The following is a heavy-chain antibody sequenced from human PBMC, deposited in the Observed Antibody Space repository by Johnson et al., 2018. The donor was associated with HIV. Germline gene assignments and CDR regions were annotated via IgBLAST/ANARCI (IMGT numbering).Heavy chain of an antibody. V-gene: IGHV3-66*02. CDR2: IYSDGSSP. Sequence: MLLVESGGGLVQPGGSLRLSCAASGFTVSSNYMSWVRQAPGKGLEWVSVIYSDGSSPSYGDSVKGRFTISRDNAKNTLYLQMNSLRAEDTAVYYCARDGAQQLARDAFDIWGQGTMVTVSS. CDR1: GFTVSSNY. CDR3: ARDGAQQLARDAFDI. D-gene: IGHD6-13*01. J-gene: IGHJ3*02.